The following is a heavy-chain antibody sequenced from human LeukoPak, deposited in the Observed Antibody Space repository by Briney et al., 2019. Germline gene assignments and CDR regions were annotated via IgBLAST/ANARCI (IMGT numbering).Heavy chain of an antibody. V-gene: IGHV3-21*01. CDR2: ISSSSSYI. CDR3: ARIARFGEDY. J-gene: IGHJ4*02. CDR1: GFTFSSYS. Sequence: GGSLRLSCAASGFTFSSYSMNWVRQAPGEGLEWVSSISSSSSYIYYADSVKGRFTISRDNAKHSLYLQMNSLRAEDTAVYYCARIARFGEDYWGQGTLVTVSS. D-gene: IGHD3-10*01.